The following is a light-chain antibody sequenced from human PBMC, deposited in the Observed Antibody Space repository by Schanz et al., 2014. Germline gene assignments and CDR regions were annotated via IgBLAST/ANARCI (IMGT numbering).Light chain of an antibody. Sequence: QSALTQPPSASGSPGQSVTVSCTGTSSDVGGYNFVSWYQQIPGKAPKLMIFDVSLRPSGISNRFSGSKSGNTASLTISGLQAEDEADYYCCSYAGSNTRRWVFGGGTKLTVL. CDR2: DVS. CDR1: SSDVGGYNF. V-gene: IGLV2-23*02. CDR3: CSYAGSNTRRWV. J-gene: IGLJ3*02.